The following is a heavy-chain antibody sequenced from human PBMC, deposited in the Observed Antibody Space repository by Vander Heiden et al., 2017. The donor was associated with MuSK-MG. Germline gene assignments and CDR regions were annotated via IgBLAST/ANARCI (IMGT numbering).Heavy chain of an antibody. CDR2: IRYDGSNK. D-gene: IGHD1-26*01. J-gene: IGHJ4*02. CDR3: AKDRIVGATDY. V-gene: IGHV3-30*02. CDR1: GFTFSSYG. Sequence: QVQLVESGGGVVQPGGSLRLSCAASGFTFSSYGMHWVRQAPGKGLEWVAFIRYDGSNKYYADSVKGRFTISRDNSKNTLYLQMNSLRAEDTAVYYCAKDRIVGATDYWGQGTLVTVSS.